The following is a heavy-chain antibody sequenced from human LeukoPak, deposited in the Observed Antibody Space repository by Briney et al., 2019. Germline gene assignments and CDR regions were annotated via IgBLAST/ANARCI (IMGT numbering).Heavy chain of an antibody. CDR1: GFTFSSYW. V-gene: IGHV3-7*01. J-gene: IGHJ2*01. CDR2: IKEDGSER. Sequence: PGGSLRLSCAASGFTFSSYWMNWVRQAPGRGLEWVANIKEDGSERYYVDSVKGRFTISRDNARNSLSLEMNSLRVEDTAVYFCARNDSGAYVGWSFDLWGRGTLVTVSS. D-gene: IGHD6-19*01. CDR3: ARNDSGAYVGWSFDL.